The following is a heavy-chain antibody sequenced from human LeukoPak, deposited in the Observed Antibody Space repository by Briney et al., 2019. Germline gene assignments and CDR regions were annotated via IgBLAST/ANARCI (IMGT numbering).Heavy chain of an antibody. CDR3: ARDMYYYGSGSYRYYYYYGMDV. CDR1: GGTFSSYA. J-gene: IGHJ6*04. D-gene: IGHD3-10*01. V-gene: IGHV1-69*01. CDR2: IIPIFGTA. Sequence: SVKVSCKASGGTFSSYAISWVRQAPGQGLEWMGAIIPIFGTANYAQKFQGRVTITADESTSTAYMELSSLRSEDTAVYYCARDMYYYGSGSYRYYYYYGMDVWGKGTTVTVSS.